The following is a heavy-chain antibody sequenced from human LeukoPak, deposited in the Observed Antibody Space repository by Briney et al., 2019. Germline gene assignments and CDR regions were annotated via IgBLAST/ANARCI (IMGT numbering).Heavy chain of an antibody. CDR1: GFTFSSYS. D-gene: IGHD3-22*01. J-gene: IGHJ4*02. CDR3: ASPYYYDSSGYSPFDY. CDR2: ISSSSSYI. Sequence: PGGSLRPSCAASGFTFSSYSMNWVRHAPGKGLELVSSISSSSSYIYYADSVKGRFTISRDNAKNSLYLQMNSLRAEDTAVYYCASPYYYDSSGYSPFDYWGQGTLVTVSS. V-gene: IGHV3-21*01.